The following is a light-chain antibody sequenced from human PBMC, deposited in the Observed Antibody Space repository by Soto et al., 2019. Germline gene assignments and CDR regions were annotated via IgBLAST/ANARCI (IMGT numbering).Light chain of an antibody. CDR1: NSRSGSNY. V-gene: IGLV1-47*01. CDR3: AKWDDSLRVYV. Sequence: QSALPQPPSASGTPGQRVTISCSTTNSRSGSNYAYWYQQLPGAAPKLLIYRNDQRPSGVPDRFSASKSGTSASLAISGLRSEDEADYFCAKWDDSLRVYVFGSGTKVTVL. J-gene: IGLJ1*01. CDR2: RND.